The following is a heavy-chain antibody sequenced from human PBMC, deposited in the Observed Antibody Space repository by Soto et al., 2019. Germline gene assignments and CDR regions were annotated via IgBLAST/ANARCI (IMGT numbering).Heavy chain of an antibody. Sequence: EVQLLESGGGLVQPGGSLRLSCAASGFTFSSYAMSWVRQAPGKGLEWVSAISGSGGSTYYADSVKGRFTISRANSKNTLYLQMNSLRAEDTAVYYCAKGRQFCSGGSCYLFWFDPWGQGTLVTVSS. D-gene: IGHD2-15*01. CDR1: GFTFSSYA. CDR2: ISGSGGST. J-gene: IGHJ5*02. V-gene: IGHV3-23*01. CDR3: AKGRQFCSGGSCYLFWFDP.